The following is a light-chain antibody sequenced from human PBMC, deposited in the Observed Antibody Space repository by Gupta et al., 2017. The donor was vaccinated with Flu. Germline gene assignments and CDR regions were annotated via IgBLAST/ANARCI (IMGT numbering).Light chain of an antibody. Sequence: PSSVSASVGDRVTITCRASRGISSWLAWYQQKPGKAPKLLIYKSSTLQNGVPSRFGGSGSGTDFTLTISSLQPEDFATYYCQQGDSIPVTFVQGTRLEIK. CDR3: QQGDSIPVT. J-gene: IGKJ5*01. V-gene: IGKV1-12*01. CDR1: RGISSW. CDR2: KSS.